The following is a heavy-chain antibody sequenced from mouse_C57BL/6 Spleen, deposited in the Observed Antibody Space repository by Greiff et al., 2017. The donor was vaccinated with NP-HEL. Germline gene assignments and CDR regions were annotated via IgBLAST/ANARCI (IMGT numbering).Heavy chain of an antibody. CDR3: TRDYYGSSYAMDY. Sequence: EVKLEESGGGLVQPGGSMKLSCVASGFTFSNYWMNWVRQSPEKGLEWVAQIRLKSDNYATHYAESVKGRFTISRDDSKSSVYLQMNNLRAEDTGIYYCTRDYYGSSYAMDYWGQGTSVTVSS. V-gene: IGHV6-3*01. CDR2: IRLKSDNYAT. CDR1: GFTFSNYW. D-gene: IGHD1-1*01. J-gene: IGHJ4*01.